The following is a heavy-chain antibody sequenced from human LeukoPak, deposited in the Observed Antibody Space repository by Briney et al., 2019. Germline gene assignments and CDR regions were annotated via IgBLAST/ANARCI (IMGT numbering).Heavy chain of an antibody. Sequence: GESLKISCKGSGYSFPNYWIGWVRQMPGEGLEGRGIIYPGGSHTRYSPSFQDQVTISVDKSISTAYLQWSSLKASDTAMYYCARGPYAYTSSATLGSYNWFDPWGQGSLVTVSS. CDR1: GYSFPNYW. V-gene: IGHV5-51*01. CDR2: IYPGGSHT. CDR3: ARGPYAYTSSATLGSYNWFDP. D-gene: IGHD2-2*02. J-gene: IGHJ5*02.